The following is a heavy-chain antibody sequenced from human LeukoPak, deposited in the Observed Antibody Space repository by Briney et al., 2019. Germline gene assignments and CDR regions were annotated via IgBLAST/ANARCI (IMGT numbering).Heavy chain of an antibody. V-gene: IGHV4-30-4*01. Sequence: PSQTLSLTCTVSGGSISSGDYYWSWIRQPPGTGLEWIGYIYYSGSTYYNPSLKSRVTISVDTSKNQFSLKLSSVTAADTAVYYCASGTVVTAIHFDYWGQGTLVTVSS. CDR3: ASGTVVTAIHFDY. D-gene: IGHD2-21*02. CDR2: IYYSGST. CDR1: GGSISSGDYY. J-gene: IGHJ4*02.